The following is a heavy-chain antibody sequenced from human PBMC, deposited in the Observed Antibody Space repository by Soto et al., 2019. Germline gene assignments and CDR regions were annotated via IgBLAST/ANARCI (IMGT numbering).Heavy chain of an antibody. CDR2: IKSKTDGGTT. CDR1: GFTFSNAW. Sequence: SCAASGFTFSNAWMSWVRQAPGKGLEWVGRIKSKTDGGTTDYAAPVKGRFTISRDDSKNTLYLQMNSLKTEDTAVYYCTTGNYYYYYGMDVWGQGTTVTVSS. J-gene: IGHJ6*02. CDR3: TTGNYYYYYGMDV. V-gene: IGHV3-15*01.